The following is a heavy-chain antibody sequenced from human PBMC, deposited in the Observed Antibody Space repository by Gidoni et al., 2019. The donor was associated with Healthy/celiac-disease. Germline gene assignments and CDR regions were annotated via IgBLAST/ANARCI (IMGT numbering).Heavy chain of an antibody. CDR1: GGSFIVYY. CDR3: ARGSKRWLQPKENAFDI. D-gene: IGHD5-18*01. V-gene: IGHV4-34*01. CDR2: INHSGST. J-gene: IGHJ3*02. Sequence: QVQLQQWGAGLFKPSETLSLTCAFYGGSFIVYYWSWIRQPPGKGLEWIGEINHSGSTNYNPYLKSRVTISIDTSKNQFSLKLSSVTAADTAVYYCARGSKRWLQPKENAFDIWGQGTMVTVSS.